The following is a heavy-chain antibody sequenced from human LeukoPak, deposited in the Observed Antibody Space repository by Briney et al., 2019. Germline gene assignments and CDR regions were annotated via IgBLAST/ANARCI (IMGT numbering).Heavy chain of an antibody. J-gene: IGHJ3*02. CDR2: IYYSGST. CDR3: ARHQRGHSDAFDI. CDR1: GGSISSHY. V-gene: IGHV4-59*11. D-gene: IGHD4-23*01. Sequence: SETLSLTCTVSGGSISSHYWSWIRQPPGKGLEWIGYIYYSGSTKYNPSLKSRVTMSVDTSKNQFSLKLSSVTAADTAVYYCARHQRGHSDAFDIWGQGTMVTVSS.